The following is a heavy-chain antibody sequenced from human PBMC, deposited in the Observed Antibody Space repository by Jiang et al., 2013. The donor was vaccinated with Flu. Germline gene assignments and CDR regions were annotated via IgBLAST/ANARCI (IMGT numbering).Heavy chain of an antibody. CDR1: GFSLSASGVG. CDR2: IYWDDDK. J-gene: IGHJ4*02. Sequence: KPTQTLTLTCTFSGFSLSASGVGVGWIRQPPGKALECLALIYWDDDKRYNPSLKTRLTVAKDTSNNQVVLTMTNMDPVDTATYYCAHRRSHSVNWDVGFFDYWGQGTLVTVSS. D-gene: IGHD1-1*01. CDR3: AHRRSHSVNWDVGFFDY. V-gene: IGHV2-5*02.